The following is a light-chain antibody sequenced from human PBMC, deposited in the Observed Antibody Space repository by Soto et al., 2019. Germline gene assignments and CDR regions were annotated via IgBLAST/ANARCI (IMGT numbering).Light chain of an antibody. CDR3: LQRTHRPWT. Sequence: DVVMTQSPLSLPVTLGQPASISCRSSQGIVYSDGNTFLNWFQQRPGQSPRRLIYQVSNRDSGVPDRFSGGGSGTDFTLKISRLEAEDVGVYYCLQRTHRPWTFGQGTKVEIK. J-gene: IGKJ1*01. CDR2: QVS. CDR1: QGIVYSDGNTF. V-gene: IGKV2-30*01.